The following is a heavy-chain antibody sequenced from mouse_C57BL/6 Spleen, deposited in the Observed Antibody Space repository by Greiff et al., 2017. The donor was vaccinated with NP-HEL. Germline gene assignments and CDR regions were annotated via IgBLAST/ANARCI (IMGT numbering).Heavy chain of an antibody. CDR1: GYTFTSYW. CDR2: IHPSDSDT. J-gene: IGHJ3*01. D-gene: IGHD1-1*01. CDR3: ASMPVYYGSSVY. V-gene: IGHV1-74*01. Sequence: VQLQQSGAELVKPGASVKVSCKASGYTFTSYWMHWVKQRPGQGLEWIGRIHPSDSDTNYNQTFKGKATLTVDKSSSNAYIQLSSLTSEDSAVYYCASMPVYYGSSVYWGQGTLVTVSA.